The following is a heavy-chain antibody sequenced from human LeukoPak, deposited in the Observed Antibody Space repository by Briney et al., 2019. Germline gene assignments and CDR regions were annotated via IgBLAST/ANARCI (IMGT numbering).Heavy chain of an antibody. J-gene: IGHJ5*02. D-gene: IGHD2-2*01. CDR3: ASAAYQLLSPSWFDP. V-gene: IGHV4-34*01. CDR1: GGSFSGYY. Sequence: SETLSPTCAVYGGSFSGYYWSWIRQPPGKGLEWIGEINHSGSTNYNPSLKSRVTISVDTSKNQFSLKLSSVTAADTAVYYCASAAYQLLSPSWFDPWGQGTLVTVSS. CDR2: INHSGST.